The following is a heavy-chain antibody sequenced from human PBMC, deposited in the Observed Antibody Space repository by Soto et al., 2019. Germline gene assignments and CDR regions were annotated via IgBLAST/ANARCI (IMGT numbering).Heavy chain of an antibody. J-gene: IGHJ4*02. D-gene: IGHD6-13*01. Sequence: EVRLVESGGGLVQSGGSLRLSCAASGFTFINYWMSWVRQAPGKGLQWVANIKQDGSEKDYVDSLKGRFTISRDNTKNSVYLQLSSLRAEDTAVYYCARIGYSSSSFDYWGQGTLVTVSS. CDR2: IKQDGSEK. CDR1: GFTFINYW. V-gene: IGHV3-7*04. CDR3: ARIGYSSSSFDY.